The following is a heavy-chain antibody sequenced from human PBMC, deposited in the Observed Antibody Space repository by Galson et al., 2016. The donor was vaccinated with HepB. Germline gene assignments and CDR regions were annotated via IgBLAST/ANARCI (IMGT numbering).Heavy chain of an antibody. Sequence: SLRLSCAASGFIFSNYAMHWVGQAPGKGLEWVAIIQYDGRNQYCADSVKGRFTISRDNSKNSLYLQLDNVRAEDSAVYYCARLPRAAPGNYDFWGAVRVGQDAFAVWGQGTMATVSS. CDR2: IQYDGRNQ. J-gene: IGHJ3*01. CDR3: ARLPRAAPGNYDFWGAVRVGQDAFAV. D-gene: IGHD3-3*01. CDR1: GFIFSNYA. V-gene: IGHV3-33*01.